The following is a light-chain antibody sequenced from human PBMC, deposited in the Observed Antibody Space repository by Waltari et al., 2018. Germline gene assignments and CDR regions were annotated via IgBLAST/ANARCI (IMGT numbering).Light chain of an antibody. J-gene: IGKJ2*01. CDR3: QQFYSTPPYT. CDR1: QGISNS. V-gene: IGKV1-NL1*01. CDR2: AAS. Sequence: DIQMTQSPSSLSASVGDRVTITCRASQGISNSVAWYQQKPGKAPKLLLYAASKLESGVPSRFSGSGSGTDYTLTISSLQPEDFATYYCQQFYSTPPYTFGQGTKLEI.